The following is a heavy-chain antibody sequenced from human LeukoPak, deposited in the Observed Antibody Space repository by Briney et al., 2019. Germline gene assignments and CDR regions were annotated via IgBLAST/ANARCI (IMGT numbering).Heavy chain of an antibody. CDR2: IYTSGST. CDR1: GGSISSYY. J-gene: IGHJ5*02. V-gene: IGHV4-4*07. D-gene: IGHD6-19*01. Sequence: SETLSLTCTVSGGSISSYYWSWIRQPAGKGREWIGRIYTSGSTNYNPSLRSRVTISVDKSKNQFSLKLSSVTAADTAVYYCARSSVADPYNWFDPWGQGTLVTVSS. CDR3: ARSSVADPYNWFDP.